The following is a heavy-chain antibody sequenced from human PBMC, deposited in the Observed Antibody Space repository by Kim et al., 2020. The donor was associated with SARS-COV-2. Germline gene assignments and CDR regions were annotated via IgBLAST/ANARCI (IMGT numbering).Heavy chain of an antibody. V-gene: IGHV3-23*01. CDR2: LRGSGGAT. CDR1: GFTLGIHV. CDR3: AKQGVAAMTPFDS. D-gene: IGHD3-3*01. J-gene: IGHJ4*02. Sequence: GGSLRLSCEVSGFTLGIHVMTWVRQTPGKGLEWVSTLRGSGGATYYADSVQGRFSVSRDNSKNTLHLQMNSLRADDTAVYYCAKQGVAAMTPFDSWGQGT.